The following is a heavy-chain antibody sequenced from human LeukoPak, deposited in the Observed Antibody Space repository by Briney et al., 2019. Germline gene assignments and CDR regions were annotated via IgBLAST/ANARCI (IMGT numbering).Heavy chain of an antibody. J-gene: IGHJ6*03. CDR1: GGSFSGYY. CDR2: INHSGST. V-gene: IGHV4-34*01. CDR3: ARLGFYYYYTDV. Sequence: SETLSLTCAVYGGSFSGYYWSWIRQPPGKGLEWIGEINHSGSTNYNPSLKSRVTISVDTSKNQFSLKLSSVTAADTAVYYCARLGFYYYYTDVWGKGTTVTISS.